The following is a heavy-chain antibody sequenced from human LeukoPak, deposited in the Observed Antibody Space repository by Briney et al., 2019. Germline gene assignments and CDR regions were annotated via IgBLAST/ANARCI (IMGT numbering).Heavy chain of an antibody. CDR2: IIPIFGTA. CDR3: ARDPRVGIAAPNDFDY. V-gene: IGHV1-69*05. CDR1: GGTFSSYA. J-gene: IGHJ4*02. D-gene: IGHD6-13*01. Sequence: ASVKVSCKASGGTFSSYAISWVRQAPGQGLKWMGGIIPIFGTANYAQKFQGRVTITTDESTSTAYMELSSLRSEDTAVYYCARDPRVGIAAPNDFDYWGQGTLVTVSS.